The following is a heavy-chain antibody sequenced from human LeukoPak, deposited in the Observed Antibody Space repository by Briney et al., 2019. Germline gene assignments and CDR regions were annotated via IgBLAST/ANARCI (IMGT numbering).Heavy chain of an antibody. V-gene: IGHV3-30*18. D-gene: IGHD3-16*01. J-gene: IGHJ4*02. CDR2: ISYDESNK. CDR3: AKYWGYYFDY. CDR1: GFTFSSYG. Sequence: GGSLRLSCAASGFTFSSYGMHWVRQAPGKGLEWVAVISYDESNKYYADSVKGRFTISRDNSKNTLYLQMNSLRADDTAVYYCAKYWGYYFDYWGQGTLVTVSS.